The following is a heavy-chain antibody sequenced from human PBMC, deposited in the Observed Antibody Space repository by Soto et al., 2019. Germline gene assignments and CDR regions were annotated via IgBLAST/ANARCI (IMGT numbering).Heavy chain of an antibody. CDR3: ARDLGSGYQTDAFDI. Sequence: PSETLSLTCAFSGDSIRSYYCMWIRQPPGKGLESIGYLYYGRSANYNPSLKSRVTLSVDTSTNQCSLTLSFMTAADTALFYCARDLGSGYQTDAFDIWGQGTMVTVSS. CDR1: GDSIRSYY. CDR2: LYYGRSA. D-gene: IGHD3-22*01. J-gene: IGHJ3*02. V-gene: IGHV4-59*01.